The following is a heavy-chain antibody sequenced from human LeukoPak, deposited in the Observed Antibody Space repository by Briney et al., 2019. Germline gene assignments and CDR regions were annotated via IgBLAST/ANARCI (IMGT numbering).Heavy chain of an antibody. CDR1: GDSVSSNSAA. CDR2: TYYRSKWYN. Sequence: SQTLSLTCAISGDSVSSNSAAWNWIRQSPSGGLEWLGRTYYRSKWYNDYAVSVKSRITINPDTSKNQFPLQLNSVTPEDTAVYYCARYPLNDRWSPFDYWGQGTLVTVSS. D-gene: IGHD4-23*01. CDR3: ARYPLNDRWSPFDY. J-gene: IGHJ4*02. V-gene: IGHV6-1*01.